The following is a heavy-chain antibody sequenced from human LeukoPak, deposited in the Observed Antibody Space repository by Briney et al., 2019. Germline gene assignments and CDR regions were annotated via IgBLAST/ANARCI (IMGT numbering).Heavy chain of an antibody. D-gene: IGHD6-13*01. J-gene: IGHJ4*02. V-gene: IGHV4-59*01. CDR2: IYYSGST. CDR1: GASISSYY. Sequence: SETLSLTCIVPGASISSYYWSWIRQPPGKGLEWIGYIYYSGSTNYNPSLKSRVTISVDTSKNQFSLKLTSVTAADTAVYYCARDIRAAGTFDYWGQGTLVTVSS. CDR3: ARDIRAAGTFDY.